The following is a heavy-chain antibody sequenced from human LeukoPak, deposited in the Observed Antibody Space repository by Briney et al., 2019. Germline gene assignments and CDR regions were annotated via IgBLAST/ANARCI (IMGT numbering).Heavy chain of an antibody. V-gene: IGHV1-24*01. CDR3: ATALRSPQPQYYDFWSGYYYLSHHYGMDV. J-gene: IGHJ6*02. Sequence: ASVKVSCKVSGYTLTELSMHWVRQAPGKGLEWVGGFYPEDGETINAQKFQGRVTMTEDTSTDTAYMELSSLRSEDTAVYYCATALRSPQPQYYDFWSGYYYLSHHYGMDVWGQGTTVTVSS. CDR2: FYPEDGET. CDR1: GYTLTELS. D-gene: IGHD3-3*01.